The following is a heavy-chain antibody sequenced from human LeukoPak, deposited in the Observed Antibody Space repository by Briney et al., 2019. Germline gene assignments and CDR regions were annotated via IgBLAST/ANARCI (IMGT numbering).Heavy chain of an antibody. Sequence: GGSLRLSCAASGFTFRIYAMSWVRQAPGKGLEWVSNINNSGGNTFYADSVKGRFTISRDNSKSTLYLQMSSLRVDDTAIYYCTKTQVLGAFDYWGEGALVTVSS. CDR1: GFTFRIYA. V-gene: IGHV3-23*01. D-gene: IGHD1-26*01. CDR3: TKTQVLGAFDY. CDR2: INNSGGNT. J-gene: IGHJ4*02.